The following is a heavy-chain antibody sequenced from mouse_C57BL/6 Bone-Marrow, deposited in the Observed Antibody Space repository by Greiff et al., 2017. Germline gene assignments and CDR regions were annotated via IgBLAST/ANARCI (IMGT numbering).Heavy chain of an antibody. D-gene: IGHD3-3*01. CDR2: ISYDGSN. Sequence: EVKLQESGPGLVKPSQSLSLTCSVTGYSITRGYYWNWIRQFPGNKLEWMGYISYDGSNNYNPSLKNRISITRDTSKNQFFLKLNSVTTEDTATYYCARDVGTGAMDYWGQGTSVTVSS. CDR1: GYSITRGYY. V-gene: IGHV3-6*01. J-gene: IGHJ4*01. CDR3: ARDVGTGAMDY.